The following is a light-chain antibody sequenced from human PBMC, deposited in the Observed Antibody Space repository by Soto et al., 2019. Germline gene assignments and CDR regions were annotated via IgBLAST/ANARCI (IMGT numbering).Light chain of an antibody. J-gene: IGKJ1*01. V-gene: IGKV1-39*01. CDR1: QSISNY. Sequence: DIQMTQSPYSLSASVGDRVTITCRASQSISNYLNWYQQKPGKAPRLLIHAASSLQSGVPSRFSGSGSGTDFTLTISSLXXEDFAIYYCQQSYNAPRTFGPGTKVEIK. CDR2: AAS. CDR3: QQSYNAPRT.